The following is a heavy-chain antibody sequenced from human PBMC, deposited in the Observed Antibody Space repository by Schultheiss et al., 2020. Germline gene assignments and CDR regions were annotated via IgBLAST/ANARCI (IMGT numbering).Heavy chain of an antibody. V-gene: IGHV4-59*01. Sequence: SETLSLTCTVSGGSISTYYWSWIRQPPGKGLEWIGYIYYSGSTNYNPSLKSRVTVSVDTSKKQFSLKLTSVTAADTAVYYCARLGYGSGSYGWFDPWGQGTLVTVS. CDR1: GGSISTYY. J-gene: IGHJ5*02. CDR2: IYYSGST. CDR3: ARLGYGSGSYGWFDP. D-gene: IGHD3-10*01.